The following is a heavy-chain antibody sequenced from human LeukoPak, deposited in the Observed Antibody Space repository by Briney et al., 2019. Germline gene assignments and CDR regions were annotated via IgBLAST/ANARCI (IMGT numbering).Heavy chain of an antibody. V-gene: IGHV1-2*02. CDR3: ARDYLLYDTSGYYYLLRY. J-gene: IGHJ4*02. Sequence: GASVEVSCKASVYSFTGYYMHWVRQAPGQGLEWMGWINPNSGGTGYAQKFQGRVTMTRDTSISTAYMELSRLRSDDTAVYYCARDYLLYDTSGYYYLLRYWGQGTLVTVSS. CDR2: INPNSGGT. D-gene: IGHD3-22*01. CDR1: VYSFTGYY.